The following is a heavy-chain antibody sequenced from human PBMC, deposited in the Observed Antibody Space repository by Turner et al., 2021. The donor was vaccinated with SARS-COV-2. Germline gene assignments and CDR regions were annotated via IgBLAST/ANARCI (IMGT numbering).Heavy chain of an antibody. D-gene: IGHD1-26*01. CDR2: ISHEGSNK. V-gene: IGHV3-30-3*01. J-gene: IGHJ4*02. Sequence: QVQLVESGGGVVQPGRFLGTSCAASGFTFSNYAMHWVRQAPGKGLEWLADISHEGSNKYYRDSVKGRFTISRDNSKNTLYLQMNSLRVADTAVYYCATRSGSYAGFDSWGQGTLVTVSS. CDR3: ATRSGSYAGFDS. CDR1: GFTFSNYA.